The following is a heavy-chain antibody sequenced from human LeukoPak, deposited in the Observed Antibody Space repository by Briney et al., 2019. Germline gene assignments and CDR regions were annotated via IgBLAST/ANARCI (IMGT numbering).Heavy chain of an antibody. CDR3: ATDPGQYGMDV. J-gene: IGHJ6*02. CDR1: GYTLTELS. CDR2: FDPEDGET. Sequence: ASVKVSCKVSGYTLTELSMHWVRQAPGKGLEWMGGFDPEDGETIYTQKFQGRVTMTEDTSTDTAYMELSGLRSEDTAVYYCATDPGQYGMDVWGQGTTVTVSS. V-gene: IGHV1-24*01.